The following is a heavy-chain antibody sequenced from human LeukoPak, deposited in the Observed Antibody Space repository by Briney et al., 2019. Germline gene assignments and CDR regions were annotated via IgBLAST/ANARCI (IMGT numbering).Heavy chain of an antibody. V-gene: IGHV4-59*08. CDR2: IYYSGST. Sequence: PSETQSLTCTVSGGSISSYYWSWIRQPPGKGVEWIGYIYYSGSTNYNPSLKSRVTISVDTSKNQFSLKLSSVTAADTAVYYCARRGGGTFDYWGQGTLVTVSS. CDR3: ARRGGGTFDY. D-gene: IGHD1/OR15-1a*01. J-gene: IGHJ4*02. CDR1: GGSISSYY.